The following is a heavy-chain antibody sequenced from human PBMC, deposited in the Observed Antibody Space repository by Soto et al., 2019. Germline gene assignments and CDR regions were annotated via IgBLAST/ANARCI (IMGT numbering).Heavy chain of an antibody. Sequence: EVQLVESGGGLVKPGGSLRLSCAASGFTFSSYSMHWVRQAPGKGLEWVSSISSSSTYIKYADSVKGRFTISRDNAKNSLYLQMNSLRAEDTAVYYCARGEGYFDWSAPLYWGQGPLVTVSS. CDR2: ISSSSTYI. J-gene: IGHJ4*02. D-gene: IGHD3-9*01. V-gene: IGHV3-21*01. CDR3: ARGEGYFDWSAPLY. CDR1: GFTFSSYS.